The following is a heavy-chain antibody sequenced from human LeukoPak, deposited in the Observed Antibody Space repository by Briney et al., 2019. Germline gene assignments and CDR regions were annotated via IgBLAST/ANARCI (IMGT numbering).Heavy chain of an antibody. CDR3: ARDGDSGSYYGSFDY. J-gene: IGHJ4*02. CDR1: GFTFSRYA. V-gene: IGHV3-30*16. CDR2: IYYDGSNN. Sequence: GWSLRLSCAPSGFTFSRYARHWVRQAPGRVRERVAVIYYDGSNNYYADSVKGPFTISRDNSKNTLYLQMNSLRAEDTAVYYCARDGDSGSYYGSFDYWGQGTLVTVSS. D-gene: IGHD1-26*01.